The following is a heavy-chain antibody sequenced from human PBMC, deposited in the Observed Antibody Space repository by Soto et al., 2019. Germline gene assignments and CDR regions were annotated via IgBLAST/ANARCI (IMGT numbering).Heavy chain of an antibody. V-gene: IGHV3-30-3*01. Sequence: QVQLVESGGGVVQPGRSLRLSCAASGFTFSSYAMHWVRQAPGKGLEWVAVISYDGSNKYYADSVKGRFTISRDNSKNTLYLQMNSLRAEDTAVYYCASEVIAAAGQSWGQGTLFTVSS. CDR1: GFTFSSYA. CDR3: ASEVIAAAGQS. D-gene: IGHD6-13*01. J-gene: IGHJ4*02. CDR2: ISYDGSNK.